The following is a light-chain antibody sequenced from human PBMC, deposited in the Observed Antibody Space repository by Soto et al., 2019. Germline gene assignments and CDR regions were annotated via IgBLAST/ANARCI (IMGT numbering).Light chain of an antibody. CDR3: QQYNNWPPWT. CDR1: QSVSSS. Sequence: EIVLTQSPGTLSLSPGERATLSFRASQSVSSSRLAWYRQKPGQAPRLLIYGASSRATGIPARFSGSGSGTEFTLTISSLQSEDFAVYYCQQYNNWPPWTFGQGTKVDIK. CDR2: GAS. J-gene: IGKJ1*01. V-gene: IGKV3-15*01.